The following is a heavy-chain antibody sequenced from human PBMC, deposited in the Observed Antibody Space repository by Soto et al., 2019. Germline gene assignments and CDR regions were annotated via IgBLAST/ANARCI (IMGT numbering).Heavy chain of an antibody. CDR3: ARADYDFWSGHLVNAFDI. J-gene: IGHJ3*02. V-gene: IGHV3-7*01. CDR2: IKQDGSEK. D-gene: IGHD3-3*01. CDR1: GFTFSSYW. Sequence: SLRLSSAASGFTFSSYWMSWARQAPGKGLEWVANIKQDGSEKYYVDSVKGRFTISRDNAKNSLYLQMNSLRAEDTAVYYCARADYDFWSGHLVNAFDIWGQGTMVTVSS.